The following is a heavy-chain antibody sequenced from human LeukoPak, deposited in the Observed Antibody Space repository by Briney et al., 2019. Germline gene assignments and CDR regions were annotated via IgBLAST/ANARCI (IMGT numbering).Heavy chain of an antibody. V-gene: IGHV3-30-3*01. CDR2: ISYDGSNK. CDR1: GFTFSSYA. D-gene: IGHD6-19*01. J-gene: IGHJ5*02. CDR3: AKAKGLAVSYWFDP. Sequence: PGRSLRLSCAASGFTFSSYAMHWVRQAPGKGLEWVAVISYDGSNKYYADSVKGRFTISRDNSKNTLYLQMNSLRAEDTAVYYCAKAKGLAVSYWFDPWGQGTLVTVSS.